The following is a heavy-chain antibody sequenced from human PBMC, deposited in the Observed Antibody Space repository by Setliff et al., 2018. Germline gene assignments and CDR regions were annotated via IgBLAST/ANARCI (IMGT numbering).Heavy chain of an antibody. D-gene: IGHD3-16*01. CDR1: GFTFSTYW. V-gene: IGHV3-7*01. Sequence: PGGSLRLSCAASGFTFSTYWMSWVRQAPGKGLEWVANIKQDGSEKYYVDSVKGRFSISRDNAKNSLYLQMNSLRAEDTAVYYCARDQLWRGYYFDYWGQGTLVTVSS. J-gene: IGHJ4*02. CDR2: IKQDGSEK. CDR3: ARDQLWRGYYFDY.